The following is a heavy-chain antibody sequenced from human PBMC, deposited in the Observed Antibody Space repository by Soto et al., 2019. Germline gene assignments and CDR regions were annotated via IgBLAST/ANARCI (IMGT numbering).Heavy chain of an antibody. J-gene: IGHJ6*02. D-gene: IGHD2-15*01. CDR3: AGGLDIVVVVDATGRDRYYYYGMDV. CDR1: GGTFSSYA. Sequence: QVQLVQSGAEVKKSGSSVKVSCKASGGTFSSYAISWVRQAPGQGLEWMGGIIPIFGTANYAQKFQGRVTITADESKSTAYMELSSLRSEDAAVYYCAGGLDIVVVVDATGRDRYYYYGMDVWGQGTTVTVSS. CDR2: IIPIFGTA. V-gene: IGHV1-69*01.